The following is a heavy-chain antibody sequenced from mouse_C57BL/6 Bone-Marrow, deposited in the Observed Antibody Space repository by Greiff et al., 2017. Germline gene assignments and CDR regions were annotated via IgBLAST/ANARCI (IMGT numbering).Heavy chain of an antibody. CDR2: IDPSDSYT. V-gene: IGHV1-59*01. J-gene: IGHJ3*01. CDR1: GYTFTSYW. CDR3: ARGGGWLTSWVAY. D-gene: IGHD2-3*01. Sequence: QVQLQQPGAELVRPGTSVKLSCKASGYTFTSYWMHWVKQRPGQGLEWIGVIDPSDSYTNYNQKFKGKATLTVDTSSSTAYMQLSSLTSEDSAVYDCARGGGWLTSWVAYWGQGTLVTVSA.